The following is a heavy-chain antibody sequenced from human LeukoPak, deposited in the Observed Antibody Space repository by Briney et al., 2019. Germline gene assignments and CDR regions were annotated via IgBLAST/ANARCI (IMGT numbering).Heavy chain of an antibody. CDR2: IIPIFGTA. V-gene: IGHV1-69*13. D-gene: IGHD3-3*01. Sequence: SVKVSCKVSGGTFSSYAISWVRQAPGQGLEWMGGIIPIFGTANYAQKFQGRVTITADESTSTAYMELSSLRSEDTAVYYCARDTTIFGVVYAFDIWGQGTMVTVSS. CDR1: GGTFSSYA. J-gene: IGHJ3*02. CDR3: ARDTTIFGVVYAFDI.